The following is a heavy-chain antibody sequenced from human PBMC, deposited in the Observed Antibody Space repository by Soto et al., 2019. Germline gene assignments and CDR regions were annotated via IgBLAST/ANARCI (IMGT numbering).Heavy chain of an antibody. J-gene: IGHJ2*01. CDR2: IYYSGST. D-gene: IGHD3-22*01. CDR3: ATLPGITMIVAGWYFDL. Sequence: PSETLSLTCTVSGGSISSSSYYWGWIRQPPGKGLEWIGSIYYSGSTYYNPSLKSRVTISVDTSKNQFSLKLSSVTAADTAVYYCATLPGITMIVAGWYFDLWGRGTLVTVS. CDR1: GGSISSSSYY. V-gene: IGHV4-39*01.